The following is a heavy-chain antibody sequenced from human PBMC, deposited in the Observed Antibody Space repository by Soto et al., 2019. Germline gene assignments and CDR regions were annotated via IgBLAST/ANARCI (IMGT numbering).Heavy chain of an antibody. CDR3: ARVQAGTIDY. V-gene: IGHV4-59*01. CDR1: GGSISSYN. CDR2: IYYSGST. D-gene: IGHD1-1*01. Sequence: PSETLSLTCTVSGGSISSYNWSWLRQPPGKGLEWIGYIYYSGSTNYNPSLKSRVTISVDTSKNQFSLKLSSVSAADTAMYYCARVQAGTIDYWGQGALVTV. J-gene: IGHJ4*02.